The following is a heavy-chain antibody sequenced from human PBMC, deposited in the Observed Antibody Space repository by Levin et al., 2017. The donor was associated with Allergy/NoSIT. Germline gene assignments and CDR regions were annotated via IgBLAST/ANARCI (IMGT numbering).Heavy chain of an antibody. J-gene: IGHJ2*01. CDR1: GFTFSSYW. CDR2: IKEDGSEK. D-gene: IGHD2-15*01. CDR3: ARELVVGPAEYFDL. V-gene: IGHV3-7*04. Sequence: GESLKISCVASGFTFSSYWMSWVRQAPGKGLEWVANIKEDGSEKYYVDSVKGRFTISRDNAKNSLFLQMNSLRAEDTAVYYCARELVVGPAEYFDLWGRGTLVTVSS.